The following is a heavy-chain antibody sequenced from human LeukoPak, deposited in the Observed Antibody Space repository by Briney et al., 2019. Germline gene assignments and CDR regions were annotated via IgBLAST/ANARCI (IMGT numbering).Heavy chain of an antibody. V-gene: IGHV3-48*01. D-gene: IGHD6-13*01. CDR1: GFTFSRYT. CDR3: ARDPGSSFPMDV. CDR2: ISTSSSTI. J-gene: IGHJ6*03. Sequence: GGSLRLSCAVSGFTFSRYTMNWVRQAPGKGLEWVSYISTSSSTIYYADSVKGRFTISRDNAKNSLYLQMNSLRAEDTAVYYCARDPGSSFPMDVWGKGTTVTVSS.